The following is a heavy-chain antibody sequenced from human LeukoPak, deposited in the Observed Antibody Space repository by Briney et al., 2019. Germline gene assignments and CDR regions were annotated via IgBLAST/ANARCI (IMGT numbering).Heavy chain of an antibody. V-gene: IGHV4-59*01. CDR3: ARDCRVLWFGELLYPVWFDP. J-gene: IGHJ5*02. D-gene: IGHD3-10*01. CDR1: GGSFSGYY. Sequence: PSETLSLTCAVYGGSFSGYYWSWIRQPPGKGLEWIGYIYYSGSTNYNPSLKSRVTISVDTSKNQFSLKLSSVTAADTAVYYCARDCRVLWFGELLYPVWFDPWGQGTLVTVSS. CDR2: IYYSGST.